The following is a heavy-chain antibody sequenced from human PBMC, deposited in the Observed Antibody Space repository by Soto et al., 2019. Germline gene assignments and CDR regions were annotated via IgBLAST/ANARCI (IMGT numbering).Heavy chain of an antibody. D-gene: IGHD2-15*01. CDR2: INWNGGST. J-gene: IGHJ6*02. CDR1: GFIFDDYG. CDR3: ARDNGYGGKRRVYYFGMDV. Sequence: PGESLKISCAASGFIFDDYGMSWVRRAPGKGLEWVSGINWNGGSTSYADSVKGRFTISRDNAKNSLYLQMNSLRAEDTALYYCARDNGYGGKRRVYYFGMDVWGQGTTVTVSS. V-gene: IGHV3-20*04.